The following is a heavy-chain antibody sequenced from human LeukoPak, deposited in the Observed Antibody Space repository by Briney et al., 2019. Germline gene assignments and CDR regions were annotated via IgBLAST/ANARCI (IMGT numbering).Heavy chain of an antibody. J-gene: IGHJ4*02. CDR2: IRSKAYGGTT. Sequence: GGSLRLSCTASGFTFGDHAMSWVPEAPGEGVEWGGFIRSKAYGGTTEYAASVKGRFTISRDDSKSIAYLQMNSLKTEDTAVYYCTSPGGSGWYYNYWGQGTLVTVSS. D-gene: IGHD6-19*01. CDR1: GFTFGDHA. V-gene: IGHV3-49*04. CDR3: TSPGGSGWYYNY.